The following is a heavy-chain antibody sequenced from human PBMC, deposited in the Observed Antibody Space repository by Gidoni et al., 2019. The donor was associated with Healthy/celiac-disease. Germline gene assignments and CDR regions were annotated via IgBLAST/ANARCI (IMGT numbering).Heavy chain of an antibody. Sequence: EVQLVESGGGLVQPGGSLRLSCAASGFTFSSYWMSWVRQAPGKGLEWVANIKQDGSEKYYVDSVKGRFTISRDNAKNSLYLQMNSLRAEDTAVYYCARDSEYNWNDTGFDYWGQGTLVTVSS. V-gene: IGHV3-7*01. CDR3: ARDSEYNWNDTGFDY. CDR2: IKQDGSEK. D-gene: IGHD1-1*01. CDR1: GFTFSSYW. J-gene: IGHJ4*02.